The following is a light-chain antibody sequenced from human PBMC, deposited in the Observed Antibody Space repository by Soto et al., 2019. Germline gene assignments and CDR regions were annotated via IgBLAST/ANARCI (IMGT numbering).Light chain of an antibody. Sequence: DIQMTQSPSSLSASVGDRVTITCRASQGISNYLAWYQQKPGKVPKLLIYAASTLQSGVPSRFSGSGSGTDFPPTISTRQLEVFAIYSCQNNNVVPVTFGPGTKVDIK. CDR1: QGISNY. J-gene: IGKJ3*01. CDR2: AAS. CDR3: QNNNVVPVT. V-gene: IGKV1-27*01.